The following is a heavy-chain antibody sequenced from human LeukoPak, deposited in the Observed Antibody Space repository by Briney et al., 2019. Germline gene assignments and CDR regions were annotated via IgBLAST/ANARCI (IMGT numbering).Heavy chain of an antibody. V-gene: IGHV4-30-2*01. CDR3: ARGGGNFPYFDY. CDR2: IYHSGST. D-gene: IGHD4-23*01. CDR1: GGSISSGGYY. J-gene: IGHJ4*02. Sequence: SQTLSLTCTVSGGSISSGGYYWSWIRQPPGKGLEWIGYIYHSGSTYYNPSLKSRVTISVDRSKNQFSLKLSSVTAADTAVYYCARGGGNFPYFDYWGQGTLVTVSS.